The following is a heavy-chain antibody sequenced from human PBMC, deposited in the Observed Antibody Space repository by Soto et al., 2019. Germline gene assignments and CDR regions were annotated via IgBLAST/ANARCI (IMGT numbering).Heavy chain of an antibody. CDR3: AVSATFI. CDR2: ISGSGGST. CDR1: GFSLWSYS. D-gene: IGHD1-1*01. J-gene: IGHJ3*02. V-gene: IGHV3-23*01. Sequence: GGSLRLSSAAPGFSLWSYSMSWVRQAPGKGLEWVSAISGSGGSTYYADSVKGRFTISRDNSKNTLYLQMNSLRAEDTAVYYCAVSATFIWGQGTMVTVSS.